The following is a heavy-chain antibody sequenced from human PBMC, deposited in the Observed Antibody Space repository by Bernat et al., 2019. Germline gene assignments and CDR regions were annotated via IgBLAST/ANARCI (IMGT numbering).Heavy chain of an antibody. Sequence: QVQLQESGPGLVKPSETLSLTCAVSGGSISDNWWSWVRQSPDQGLEWIGEIHHSVGTNYNPSLKSRVTISLDKSRNQFSLTLTSVTAADTAIYYCARKRLHGADFDDWGQGTLVTVSA. J-gene: IGHJ4*02. D-gene: IGHD4-11*01. V-gene: IGHV4-4*02. CDR1: GGSISDNW. CDR3: ARKRLHGADFDD. CDR2: IHHSVGT.